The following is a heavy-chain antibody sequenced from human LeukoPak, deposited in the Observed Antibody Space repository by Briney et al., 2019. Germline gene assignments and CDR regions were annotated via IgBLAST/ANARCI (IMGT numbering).Heavy chain of an antibody. CDR2: ISGSGGRP. Sequence: GGSLRLSCAASGFTFSSCAMSWVRQAPGKGLEWVSAISGSGGRPYYADSVKGRFTISRDNSKNTLYLQINSLRAEDTAVYYCARHATAGILSSWFDPWGQGTLVTVSS. D-gene: IGHD6-13*01. CDR1: GFTFSSCA. J-gene: IGHJ5*02. CDR3: ARHATAGILSSWFDP. V-gene: IGHV3-23*01.